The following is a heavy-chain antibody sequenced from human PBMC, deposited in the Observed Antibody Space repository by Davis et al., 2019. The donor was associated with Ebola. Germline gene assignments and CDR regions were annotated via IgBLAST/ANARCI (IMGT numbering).Heavy chain of an antibody. CDR2: VSHSGYS. V-gene: IGHV4-34*01. D-gene: IGHD2-21*02. Sequence: SETLSLTCTTYGGSFSGYYWSWIRQPPGKGLEWLGAVSHSGYSNYNPSLKSRVTMSVDMSKNQFSLTLTSVSAADTAVYYCARTTLTSISDAGLGYNFFAPWGQGTLVTVSS. J-gene: IGHJ5*02. CDR3: ARTTLTSISDAGLGYNFFAP. CDR1: GGSFSGYY.